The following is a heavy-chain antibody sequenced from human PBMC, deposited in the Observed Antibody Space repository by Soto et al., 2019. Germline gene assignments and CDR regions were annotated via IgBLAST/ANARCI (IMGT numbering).Heavy chain of an antibody. Sequence: PSETLSLTCTVSGGSVSSYYWSWIRQPPGKGLEWIGYIYYSGSTNYNPSLKSRVTISVDTSKNQFSLKLSSVTAADTAVYYCARLNWNDVDYYYYMDVWGKGTTVTVSS. V-gene: IGHV4-59*08. J-gene: IGHJ6*03. CDR2: IYYSGST. D-gene: IGHD1-20*01. CDR3: ARLNWNDVDYYYYMDV. CDR1: GGSVSSYY.